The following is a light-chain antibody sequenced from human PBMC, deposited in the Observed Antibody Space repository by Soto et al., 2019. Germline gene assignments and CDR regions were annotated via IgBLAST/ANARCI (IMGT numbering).Light chain of an antibody. J-gene: IGKJ2*01. CDR1: QSISNY. CDR2: AAS. V-gene: IGKV1-39*01. CDR3: QQSYTTPYT. Sequence: DLQMTQSPSPLSASVGDRVTITCRSSQSISNYLNWYQQKLGKAPQLLIYAASSLQSGVPSRFSGSGSGTDFTLTISSLQPEDFATYYCQQSYTTPYTFGQGTKLEIK.